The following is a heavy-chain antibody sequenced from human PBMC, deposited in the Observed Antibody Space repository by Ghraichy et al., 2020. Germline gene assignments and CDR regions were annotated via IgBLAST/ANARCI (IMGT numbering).Heavy chain of an antibody. CDR2: IKSKTDGGTT. D-gene: IGHD6-13*01. V-gene: IGHV3-15*01. CDR3: TTSSGWGRGVYEPDYFDY. Sequence: GGSLRLSCAASGFTFSNAWMSWVRQAPGKGLEWVGRIKSKTDGGTTDYAAPVKGRFTISRDDSKNTLYLQMNSLKTEDTAVYYCTTSSGWGRGVYEPDYFDYWGQGTLVTVSS. CDR1: GFTFSNAW. J-gene: IGHJ4*02.